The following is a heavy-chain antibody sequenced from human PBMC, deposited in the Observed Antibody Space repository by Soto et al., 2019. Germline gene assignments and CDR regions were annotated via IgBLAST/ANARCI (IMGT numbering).Heavy chain of an antibody. V-gene: IGHV5-10-1*01. CDR1: GYSFTSYW. CDR3: ARSDGGHYGDYYYGMDV. J-gene: IGHJ6*02. Sequence: LGESLKISCKGSGYSFTSYWISWVRQMPGKGLEWMGRIDPSDSYTNYSPSFQGHVTISADKSISTAYLQWSSLKASDTAMYYCARSDGGHYGDYYYGMDVWGQGTTVTVSS. CDR2: IDPSDSYT. D-gene: IGHD4-17*01.